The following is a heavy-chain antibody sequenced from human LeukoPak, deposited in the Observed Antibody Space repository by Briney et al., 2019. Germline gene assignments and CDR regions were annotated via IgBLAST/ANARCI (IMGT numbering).Heavy chain of an antibody. CDR3: ARDVSWSGSKNSFDI. CDR2: INSESGGT. V-gene: IGHV1-2*02. Sequence: GASVKVSCKASGYTFTSYYMHWVRQAPGQGLEWMGWINSESGGTNFAEMFLGRVTMTRDTSINTAYMELSSLSYDDTAVYYCARDVSWSGSKNSFDIWGQGTMVSISP. CDR1: GYTFTSYY. D-gene: IGHD3-3*01. J-gene: IGHJ3*02.